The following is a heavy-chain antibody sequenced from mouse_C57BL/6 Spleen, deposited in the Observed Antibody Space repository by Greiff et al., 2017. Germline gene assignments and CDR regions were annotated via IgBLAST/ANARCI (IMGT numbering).Heavy chain of an antibody. D-gene: IGHD2-5*01. CDR3: ARESGSNPYYYAMDY. J-gene: IGHJ4*01. CDR2: IYPRDGST. V-gene: IGHV1-85*01. Sequence: VQLQQSGPELVKPGASVKLSCKASGYTFTSYDINWVKQRPGQGLEWIGWIYPRDGSTKYNEKFKGKATLTVDTSSSTAYMELHSLTSEDSAVYFCARESGSNPYYYAMDYWGQGTSVTVSS. CDR1: GYTFTSYD.